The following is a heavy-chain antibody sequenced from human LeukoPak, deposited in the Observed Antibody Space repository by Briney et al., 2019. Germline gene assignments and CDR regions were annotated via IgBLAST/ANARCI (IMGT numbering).Heavy chain of an antibody. V-gene: IGHV1-2*02. CDR2: INPNSGGT. D-gene: IGHD6-6*01. CDR1: GFSLTSNY. CDR3: ARASIAARHAFDI. J-gene: IGHJ3*02. Sequence: ASVKVSCKASGFSLTSNYMHWVRQAPGQGLEWMGWINPNSGGTNYAQKFQGRVTMTRDTSISTAYMELSRLRSDDTAVYYCARASIAARHAFDIWGQGTMVTVSS.